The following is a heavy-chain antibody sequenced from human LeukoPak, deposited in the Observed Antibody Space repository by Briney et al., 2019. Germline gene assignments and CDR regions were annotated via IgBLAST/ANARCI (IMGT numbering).Heavy chain of an antibody. CDR1: GFTFSSYG. V-gene: IGHV3-21*01. CDR3: ARANDNYYYYMDV. J-gene: IGHJ6*03. CDR2: ISNNSSYI. Sequence: GGSLRLSCAASGFTFSSYGMSWVRQAPGKGLEWVSSISNNSSYIDYADSVKGRFTISRDNAKNSLYLQMNSLRAEDTAVYYCARANDNYYYYMDVWGKGTTVTISS. D-gene: IGHD3-9*01.